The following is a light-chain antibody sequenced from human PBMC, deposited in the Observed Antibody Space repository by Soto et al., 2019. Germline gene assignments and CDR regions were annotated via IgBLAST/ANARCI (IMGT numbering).Light chain of an antibody. Sequence: DIQMTQSPSSLSASVGDRVTITCQASQDISNYLNWYQQKPGKAPKLLIYDASNLEIGVPSRFSGSGSGTDFTFTISSLQREDIATDYCQQNDNLPITFGQGTRLDIK. V-gene: IGKV1-33*01. CDR2: DAS. J-gene: IGKJ5*01. CDR3: QQNDNLPIT. CDR1: QDISNY.